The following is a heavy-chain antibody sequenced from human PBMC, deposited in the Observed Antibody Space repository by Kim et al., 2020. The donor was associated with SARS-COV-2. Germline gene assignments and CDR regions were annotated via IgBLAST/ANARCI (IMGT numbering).Heavy chain of an antibody. J-gene: IGHJ5*02. Sequence: SETLSLTCAVSGGSISSSNWWSWVRQPPGKGLEWIGEIYHSGSTNYNPSLKSRVTISVDKSKNQFSLKLSSVTAADTAVYYCAREGGYCSGGSCPNWFDPWGQGTLVTVSS. D-gene: IGHD2-15*01. V-gene: IGHV4-4*02. CDR1: GGSISSSNW. CDR3: AREGGYCSGGSCPNWFDP. CDR2: IYHSGST.